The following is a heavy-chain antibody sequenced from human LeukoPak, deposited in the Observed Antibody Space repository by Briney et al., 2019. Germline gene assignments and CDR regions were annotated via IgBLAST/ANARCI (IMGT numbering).Heavy chain of an antibody. CDR2: ISGSGGST. CDR1: GFTFSSYA. J-gene: IGHJ6*03. CDR3: AKSIVGYCSSTSCYGSYYYYMDV. Sequence: GGSLRLSCAASGFTFSSYAMSWVRQAPGKGLEWVSAISGSGGSTYYADSVKGRFTISRDNSKNTLYLQMNSLRAEDTAVYYCAKSIVGYCSSTSCYGSYYYYMDVWGKGTTVTVSS. D-gene: IGHD2-2*01. V-gene: IGHV3-23*01.